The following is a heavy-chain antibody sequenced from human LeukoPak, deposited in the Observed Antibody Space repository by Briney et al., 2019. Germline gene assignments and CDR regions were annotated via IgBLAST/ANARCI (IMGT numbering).Heavy chain of an antibody. CDR2: ITGSGNSI. J-gene: IGHJ4*02. V-gene: IGHV3-23*01. CDR3: AKALWNDRTYFDY. D-gene: IGHD1-1*01. Sequence: GSLRLSCAASGFTFNNYAMSWVRQAPGKGLEWVAGITGSGNSINYADSVRGRFTISRDNSKNTVYLQMTSLRAEDTATYYCAKALWNDRTYFDYWGQGTLVTVSS. CDR1: GFTFNNYA.